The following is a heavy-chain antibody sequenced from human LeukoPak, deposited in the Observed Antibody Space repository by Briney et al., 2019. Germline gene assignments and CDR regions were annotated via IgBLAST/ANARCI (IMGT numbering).Heavy chain of an antibody. CDR2: IIPIFGTA. D-gene: IGHD3-16*01. V-gene: IGHV1-69*13. CDR3: ARETSFGAGTNVYCGMDV. CDR1: GGTFSSYA. J-gene: IGHJ6*04. Sequence: GASVKVSCKASGGTFSSYAISWVRQAPGQGLEWMGGIIPIFGTANYAQKFQGRVTITADESTSTAYMELSSLRSEDTAVYYCARETSFGAGTNVYCGMDVWGNGTTVTVSS.